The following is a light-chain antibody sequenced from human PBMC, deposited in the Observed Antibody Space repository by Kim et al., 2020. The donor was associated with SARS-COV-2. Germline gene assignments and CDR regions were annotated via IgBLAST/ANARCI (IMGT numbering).Light chain of an antibody. CDR2: DVR. Sequence: SVTISWYGTSSDVGDYNLSSCYQHNPGEAHAFIIHDVRQRPSVVSSRFSGSKSGNTASLTISRLQAEDGADYYCTSYTRSDTWVFGGGTQLTVL. CDR3: TSYTRSDTWV. V-gene: IGLV2-14*03. CDR1: SSDVGDYNL. J-gene: IGLJ2*01.